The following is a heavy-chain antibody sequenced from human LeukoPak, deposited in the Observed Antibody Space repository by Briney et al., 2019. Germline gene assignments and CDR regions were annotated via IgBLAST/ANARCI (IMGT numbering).Heavy chain of an antibody. D-gene: IGHD1-1*01. J-gene: IGHJ3*02. Sequence: PGGSLRLSCAASGFTFSSYWMSWVRQAPGKGLEWVANIKQDGSEKYYVDSVKGRFTISRDNAKNSLYLQMNSLRAEDTAVYYCARIPWKNLVDAFDIWGQGTMVTVSS. CDR3: ARIPWKNLVDAFDI. V-gene: IGHV3-7*01. CDR1: GFTFSSYW. CDR2: IKQDGSEK.